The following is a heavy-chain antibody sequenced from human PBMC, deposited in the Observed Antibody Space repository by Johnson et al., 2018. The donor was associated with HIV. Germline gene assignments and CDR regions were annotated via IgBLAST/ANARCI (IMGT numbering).Heavy chain of an antibody. CDR2: ITYDGSNK. V-gene: IGHV3-30*04. Sequence: QVQLMESGGGVVQPGRSLRLSCAASGFTFSNYAMHWVRQAPGKGLEWVADITYDGSNKYYADSVKGRFTISRDNAKNTLYLHLNSLRVDDASLAYCASPAHYGGFAAVDAFHFWGQGTMVTVSS. CDR1: GFTFSNYA. J-gene: IGHJ3*01. CDR3: ASPAHYGGFAAVDAFHF. D-gene: IGHD4-23*01.